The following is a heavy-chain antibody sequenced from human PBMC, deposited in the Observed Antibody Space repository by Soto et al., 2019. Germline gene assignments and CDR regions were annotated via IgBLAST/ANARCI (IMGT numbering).Heavy chain of an antibody. CDR2: LTGDGGST. CDR3: AKRGVDYGMDV. D-gene: IGHD3-16*01. CDR1: GFTFSSYV. Sequence: TGGSLRLSCAASGFTFSSYVMVWVRQAPGKGLEWVSSLTGDGGSTYYAESVRGRFTISRDNSKNTLYLQMNSLRFDDTAVYYCAKRGVDYGMDVWGQGTTVTVSS. J-gene: IGHJ6*02. V-gene: IGHV3-23*01.